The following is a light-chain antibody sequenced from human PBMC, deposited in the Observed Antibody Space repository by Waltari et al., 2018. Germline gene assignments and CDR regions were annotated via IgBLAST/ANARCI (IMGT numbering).Light chain of an antibody. CDR1: QSIAKKY. J-gene: IGKJ4*01. Sequence: EIVLTQSPGTLSLSPGDRATLSCRASQSIAKKYVTWYRQRPGKPPSLLIFGASTRASGVPDRFNGSGFGTEFTLTISRLEPEDFAVYYCQQYGTSVTFGGGTKLEIK. V-gene: IGKV3-20*01. CDR3: QQYGTSVT. CDR2: GAS.